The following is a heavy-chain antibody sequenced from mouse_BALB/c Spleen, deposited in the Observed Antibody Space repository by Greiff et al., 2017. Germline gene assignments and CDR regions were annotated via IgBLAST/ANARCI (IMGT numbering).Heavy chain of an antibody. CDR1: GYTFTSYW. D-gene: IGHD2-3*01. CDR3: AIFGWSSWFAY. V-gene: IGHV1S81*02. Sequence: QVQLQQPGAELVKPGASVKLSCKASGYTFTSYWMHWVKQRPGQGLEWIGEINPSNGRTNYNEKFKSKATLTVDKSSSTAYMQLSSLTSEDSAVYYCAIFGWSSWFAYWGQGTLVTVSA. CDR2: INPSNGRT. J-gene: IGHJ3*01.